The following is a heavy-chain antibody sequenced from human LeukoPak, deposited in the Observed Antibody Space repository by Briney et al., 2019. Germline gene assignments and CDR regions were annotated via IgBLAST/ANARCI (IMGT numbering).Heavy chain of an antibody. D-gene: IGHD6-19*01. V-gene: IGHV4-4*07. J-gene: IGHJ5*02. CDR3: ARSSSSGWGFRFDP. Sequence: SETLSLTCTVSGGSISSYYWSWIRQSPGKGLEWIGRIYTSGSTSYNPSLKSRVTISVDTSKNQFSLKLSSVTAADTAVYYCARSSSSGWGFRFDPWGQGTLVTVSS. CDR2: IYTSGST. CDR1: GGSISSYY.